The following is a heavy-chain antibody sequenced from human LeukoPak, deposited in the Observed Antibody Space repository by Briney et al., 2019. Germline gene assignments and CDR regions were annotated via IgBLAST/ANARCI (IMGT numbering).Heavy chain of an antibody. Sequence: ASVKVSCKASGYTFTSYDINWVRQATGQGLEWMGWMNPNSGNTGYAQKFQGRVTITRNTSISTAYMELSSLRSEDTAVYYCARVGYYDFWSGFRDPYYYYMDVWGQGTTVTVSS. J-gene: IGHJ6*03. D-gene: IGHD3-3*01. CDR3: ARVGYYDFWSGFRDPYYYYMDV. V-gene: IGHV1-8*03. CDR2: MNPNSGNT. CDR1: GYTFTSYD.